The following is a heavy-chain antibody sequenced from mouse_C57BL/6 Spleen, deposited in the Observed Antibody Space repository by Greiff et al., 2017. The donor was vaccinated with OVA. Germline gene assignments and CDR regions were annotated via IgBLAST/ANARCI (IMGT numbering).Heavy chain of an antibody. CDR2: IDPNSGGT. J-gene: IGHJ2*01. Sequence: QVQLKQPGAELVKPGASVKLSCKASGYTFTSSWMHWVKQRPGRGLEWIGRIDPNSGGTKYNEKFKSKATLTVDKPSSTAYMQLSSLTSEDSAVYYCAREGPSYYSNDDYFDYWGQGTTLTVSS. V-gene: IGHV1-72*01. D-gene: IGHD2-5*01. CDR3: AREGPSYYSNDDYFDY. CDR1: GYTFTSSW.